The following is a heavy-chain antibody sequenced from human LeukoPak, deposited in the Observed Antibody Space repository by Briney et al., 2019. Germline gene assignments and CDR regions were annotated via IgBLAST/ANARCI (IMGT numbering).Heavy chain of an antibody. V-gene: IGHV3-48*03. D-gene: IGHD5-24*01. J-gene: IGHJ4*02. CDR2: ISASGRTN. Sequence: PGGSLRLSCDASKFIFSDYDMNWVRQAPGKGLEWVAHISASGRTNYYADSVKGRFTISRDNAKNSLYLQMNSLRAEDTAVYYCARDPWLQFRRFDYWGQGTLVTVSS. CDR3: ARDPWLQFRRFDY. CDR1: KFIFSDYD.